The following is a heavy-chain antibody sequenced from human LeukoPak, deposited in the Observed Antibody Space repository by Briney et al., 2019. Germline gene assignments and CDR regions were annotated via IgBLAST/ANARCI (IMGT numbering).Heavy chain of an antibody. D-gene: IGHD4-11*01. V-gene: IGHV3-9*01. CDR2: ISWNSGSI. CDR1: GFTFDDYA. Sequence: GGSLRLSCAASGFTFDDYAMHWVRQAPGKGLEWVSGISWNSGSIGYADSVKGRFTISRDNAKNSLYLQMNSLRAEDTAVYYCAKDTLKSSMTTVTTISRWGFDPWGQGTLVTVSS. CDR3: AKDTLKSSMTTVTTISRWGFDP. J-gene: IGHJ5*02.